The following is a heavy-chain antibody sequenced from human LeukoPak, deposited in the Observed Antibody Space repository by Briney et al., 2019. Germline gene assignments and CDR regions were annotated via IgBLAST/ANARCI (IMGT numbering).Heavy chain of an antibody. J-gene: IGHJ4*02. V-gene: IGHV1-46*01. CDR2: INPSGGST. D-gene: IGHD3-22*01. CDR3: ALTRRNYYDSSGYHNGIDY. Sequence: GASVKVSCKASGYTFTSYYMHWVRQAPGQGLEGMGIINPSGGSTSYAQKFQGRVTMTRDTSTSTVYMELSSLRSEDTAVYYCALTRRNYYDSSGYHNGIDYWGQGTLVTVSS. CDR1: GYTFTSYY.